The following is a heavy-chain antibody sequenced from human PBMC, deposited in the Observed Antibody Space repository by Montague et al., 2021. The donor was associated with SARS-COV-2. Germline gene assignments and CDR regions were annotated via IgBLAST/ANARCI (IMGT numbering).Heavy chain of an antibody. D-gene: IGHD3-10*01. CDR3: ARGSGGYYYYYGMDV. V-gene: IGHV4-34*01. CDR1: GGSFSGYY. CDR2: INHSGST. Sequence: ESLSLTCAVYGGSFSGYYWSWIRQPPGKGLEWIGEINHSGSTNYNPSLKSRVTISVDTSKNQFSLKLSSVTAADTAVYYCARGSGGYYYYYGMDVWGQGTTVTVSS. J-gene: IGHJ6*02.